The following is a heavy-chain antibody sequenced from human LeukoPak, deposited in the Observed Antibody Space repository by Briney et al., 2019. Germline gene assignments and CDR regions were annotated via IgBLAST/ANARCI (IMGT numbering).Heavy chain of an antibody. Sequence: PGGSLRLSCAASGFTFSSYDMHWVRQVTGKRLEWVSAIGIAGDTYYLDSVQGRFTLSRENAKNSLYLQMNSLRAGDTAVYYCARGGDRDYWGQGTLVTVSS. J-gene: IGHJ4*02. V-gene: IGHV3-13*04. CDR1: GFTFSSYD. CDR3: ARGGDRDY. CDR2: IGIAGDT.